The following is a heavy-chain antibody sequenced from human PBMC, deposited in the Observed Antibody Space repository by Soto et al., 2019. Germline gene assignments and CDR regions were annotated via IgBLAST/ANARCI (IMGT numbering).Heavy chain of an antibody. CDR2: IIPISGTT. CDR3: ARVRCFNVLFHTAAYAMDV. V-gene: IGHV1-69*13. D-gene: IGHD5-18*01. J-gene: IGHJ6*02. Sequence: ASVKVSCKASGDVFRSYGLNWVRQAPGQGLEWMGGIIPISGTTNYAQKFQGRVAITADESTDTVYMELSRLRSEDTAVYFCARVRCFNVLFHTAAYAMDVSCPGPPLTVYS. CDR1: GDVFRSYG.